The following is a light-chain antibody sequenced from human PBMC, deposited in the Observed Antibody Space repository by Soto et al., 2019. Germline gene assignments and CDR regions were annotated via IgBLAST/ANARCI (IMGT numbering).Light chain of an antibody. CDR1: QDISNY. V-gene: IGKV1-33*01. J-gene: IGKJ3*01. CDR2: DAS. CDR3: QQYDNLALFT. Sequence: DIQMTQSPSSLSASVGDRVTITCQASQDISNYLNWYQQKPGKAPKLLIYDASNLETGGPSRFRGSGSGTDFTFTISSLQPEDIETYYCQQYDNLALFTFGPGTKVDIK.